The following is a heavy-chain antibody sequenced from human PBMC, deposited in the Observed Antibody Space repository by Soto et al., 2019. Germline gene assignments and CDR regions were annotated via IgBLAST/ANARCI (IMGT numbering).Heavy chain of an antibody. CDR3: ASTVTTGIGYYYYGTDV. CDR1: GYSFTSYW. J-gene: IGHJ6*02. Sequence: PGESLKISCKGSGYSFTSYWIGWVRQMPGRGLEWMGIIYPGDSDTRYSPSFQGQVTISADKSISTAYLQWSSLKASDTAMYYCASTVTTGIGYYYYGTDVWGQGTTVTVSS. CDR2: IYPGDSDT. D-gene: IGHD4-17*01. V-gene: IGHV5-51*01.